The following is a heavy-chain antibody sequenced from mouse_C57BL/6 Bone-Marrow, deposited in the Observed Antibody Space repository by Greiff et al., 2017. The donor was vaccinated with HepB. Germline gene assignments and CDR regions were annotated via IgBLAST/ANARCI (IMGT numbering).Heavy chain of an antibody. Sequence: EVKLMESGGDLVKPGGSLKLSCAASGFTFSSYGMSWVRQTSDKRLEWVATISSGGSYTYYPDSVKGRFTISRDNAKNTLYLQMSSLKSEDTAMYYCARQGGYYDYWGQGTTLTVSS. J-gene: IGHJ2*01. CDR2: ISSGGSYT. D-gene: IGHD2-3*01. V-gene: IGHV5-6*01. CDR3: ARQGGYYDY. CDR1: GFTFSSYG.